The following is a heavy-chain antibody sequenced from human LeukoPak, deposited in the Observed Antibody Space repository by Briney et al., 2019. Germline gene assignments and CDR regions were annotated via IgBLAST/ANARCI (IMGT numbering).Heavy chain of an antibody. CDR1: GVSFSGYY. J-gene: IGHJ1*01. CDR3: ARGRRQWLVQEYFQH. V-gene: IGHV4-34*01. CDR2: INHSGST. D-gene: IGHD6-19*01. Sequence: SETLSLTCAVYGVSFSGYYWSWIRQPPGKGLEWIGEINHSGSTNYNPSLKGRVTISVDTSKNQFSLKLSSVTAADTAVYYCARGRRQWLVQEYFQHWGQGTLVTVSS.